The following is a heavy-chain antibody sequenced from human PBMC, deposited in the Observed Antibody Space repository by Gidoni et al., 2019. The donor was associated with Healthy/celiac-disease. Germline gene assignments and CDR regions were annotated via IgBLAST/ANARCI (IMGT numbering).Heavy chain of an antibody. Sequence: EVQLVETGGGLIQPGGSLRLSCAASGFPVSSNYTSWVRQAPGKGLEWVSVIYSGGSTYYADSVKCRFTISSDNSKNTLYLQMNSLRAEDTAVYYCARESDSGSYPETWGQGTLVTVSS. CDR1: GFPVSSNY. CDR3: ARESDSGSYPET. J-gene: IGHJ4*02. D-gene: IGHD1-26*01. V-gene: IGHV3-53*02. CDR2: IYSGGST.